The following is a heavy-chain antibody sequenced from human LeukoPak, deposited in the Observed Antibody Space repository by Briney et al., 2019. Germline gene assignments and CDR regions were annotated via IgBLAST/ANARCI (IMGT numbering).Heavy chain of an antibody. CDR3: ARRRITMVRGVIINNWFDP. D-gene: IGHD3-10*01. CDR1: GGSISSYY. V-gene: IGHV4-59*12. CDR2: RYYSGST. Sequence: SETLSLTCTVSGGSISSYYWSWIRQPPGKGLEWIGYRYYSGSTNYNPTLISRVTISVDTSRNQLSLKLTSVTAADTAVYYCARRRITMVRGVIINNWFDPWGQGTLVTVSS. J-gene: IGHJ5*02.